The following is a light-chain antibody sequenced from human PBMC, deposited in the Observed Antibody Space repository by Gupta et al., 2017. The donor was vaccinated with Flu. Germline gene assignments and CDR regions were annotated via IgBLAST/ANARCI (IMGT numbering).Light chain of an antibody. J-gene: IGKJ1*01. Sequence: DIQMTQSPSTLSASVGDSVTITCRASQSITSWLAWYQQKPGKAPKLLIYQASTLGSGVPSRFSGRGSGTEFTLTITSLQPDDFATYYCQQYSSYSTFGQGTKVE. V-gene: IGKV1-5*03. CDR2: QAS. CDR3: QQYSSYST. CDR1: QSITSW.